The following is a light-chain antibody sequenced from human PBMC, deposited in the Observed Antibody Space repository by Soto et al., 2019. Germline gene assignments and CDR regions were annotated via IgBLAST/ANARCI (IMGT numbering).Light chain of an antibody. CDR2: NTS. Sequence: EIVLTQSPGTLSLSPGEVATVSCRVSQSINSKSLVWYQRKFGQAPWLLIYNTSTRATGIPDRFSGSGSGTDFTLSISGLEPEDFAVYYCQHYGGSFIFGPGTKVDFK. CDR1: QSINSKS. CDR3: QHYGGSFI. V-gene: IGKV3-20*01. J-gene: IGKJ3*01.